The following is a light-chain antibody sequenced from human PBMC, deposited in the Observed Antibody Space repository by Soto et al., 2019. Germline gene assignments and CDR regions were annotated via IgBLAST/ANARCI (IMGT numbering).Light chain of an antibody. CDR3: MQALQTPLT. CDR2: LGS. V-gene: IGKV2-28*01. Sequence: DIVMTQSPLSLPVTPGEPASISCRPSQSLLHSNGYNYLDWYLQKPGQSPQLLIYLGSNRASGVPDRFSGSGSGTDFTLKISRVEAEDVGVYYCMQALQTPLTLGGGTKVDNK. CDR1: QSLLHSNGYNY. J-gene: IGKJ4*01.